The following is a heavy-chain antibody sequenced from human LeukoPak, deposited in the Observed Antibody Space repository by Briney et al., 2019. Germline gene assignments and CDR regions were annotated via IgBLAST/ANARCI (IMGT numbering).Heavy chain of an antibody. CDR3: ARANYRGTTTGYYYGMDV. CDR2: INHSGST. J-gene: IGHJ6*02. CDR1: GGSFSGFY. V-gene: IGHV4-34*01. D-gene: IGHD1-7*01. Sequence: SETLSLTCAVYGGSFSGFYWSWIRQPPGKGLEWIGEINHSGSTNYNPSLKSRVTISVDTSKNQFSLKLSSVTAADTAVYYCARANYRGTTTGYYYGMDVWGQGTTVTVSS.